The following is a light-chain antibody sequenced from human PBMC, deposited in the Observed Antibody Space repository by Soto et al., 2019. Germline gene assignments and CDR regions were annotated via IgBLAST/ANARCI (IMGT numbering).Light chain of an antibody. CDR1: QSVSSY. Sequence: EIVLTQSPATLSLSPGERATLSCRASQSVSSYLAWYQQKPGQAPRLLIYDASTRATVIPARFSGSGSGTEFTLTISSLQSEDFAVYYCQQYNDWPPITFGQGTRLEIK. CDR3: QQYNDWPPIT. V-gene: IGKV3-15*01. CDR2: DAS. J-gene: IGKJ5*01.